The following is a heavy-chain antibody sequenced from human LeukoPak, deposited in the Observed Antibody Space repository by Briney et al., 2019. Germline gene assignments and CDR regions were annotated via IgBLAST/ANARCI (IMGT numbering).Heavy chain of an antibody. Sequence: GASVKVSCKASGYTFTSYGISWVRQAPGQGLEWMGWISAYNGNTNYTQKLQGRVTMTTDTSTSTAYMELRSLRSDDTAVYYCARDLGFYYDSSGYYLPDYWGQGILVTVSS. D-gene: IGHD3-22*01. CDR3: ARDLGFYYDSSGYYLPDY. CDR1: GYTFTSYG. V-gene: IGHV1-18*01. J-gene: IGHJ4*02. CDR2: ISAYNGNT.